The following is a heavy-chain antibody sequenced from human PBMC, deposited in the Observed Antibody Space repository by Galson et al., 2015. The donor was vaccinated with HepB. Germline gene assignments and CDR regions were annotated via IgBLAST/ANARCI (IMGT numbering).Heavy chain of an antibody. V-gene: IGHV1-18*01. CDR3: AREGELDSSGWYSPYYFDY. J-gene: IGHJ4*02. CDR2: ISAYNGNT. CDR1: GYTFTSYG. D-gene: IGHD6-19*01. Sequence: VKVSCKASGYTFTSYGISWVRQAPGQGLEWMGWISAYNGNTNYAQKLQGRVTMTTDTSTSTAYMELRSLRSDDTAVYYCAREGELDSSGWYSPYYFDYWGQGTLVTVSS.